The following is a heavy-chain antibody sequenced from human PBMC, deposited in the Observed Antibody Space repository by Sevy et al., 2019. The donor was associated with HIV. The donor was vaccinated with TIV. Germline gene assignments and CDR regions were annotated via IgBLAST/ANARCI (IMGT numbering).Heavy chain of an antibody. Sequence: SETLFLTCTVSGGSISSYYWSWIRQPAGKGLEWIGRIYTSGSTNYNPSLKSRVTMSVDTSKNQFSLKLSSVTAADTAVYYCARDNSGYEVTGRRPTGYYYYMDVWGKGTTVTVSS. V-gene: IGHV4-4*07. CDR1: GGSISSYY. D-gene: IGHD5-12*01. CDR2: IYTSGST. CDR3: ARDNSGYEVTGRRPTGYYYYMDV. J-gene: IGHJ6*03.